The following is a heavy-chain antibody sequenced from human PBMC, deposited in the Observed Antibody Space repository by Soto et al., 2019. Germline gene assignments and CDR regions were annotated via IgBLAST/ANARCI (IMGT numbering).Heavy chain of an antibody. J-gene: IGHJ5*02. CDR3: ARERGWFDP. Sequence: QVQLVQAAAEVKKPGSSVKVSCKASGGTFSSYAISWVRQAPGPGLEWMGGIIPVCGTANYTQMFQGRVTITEYKGTSTDHMMLRTLRSEDRAVYYFARERGWFDPLGQGTLVTVSS. CDR2: IIPVCGTA. V-gene: IGHV1-69*06. CDR1: GGTFSSYA.